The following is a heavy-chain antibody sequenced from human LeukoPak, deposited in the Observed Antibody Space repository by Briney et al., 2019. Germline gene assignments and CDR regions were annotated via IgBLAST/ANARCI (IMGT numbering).Heavy chain of an antibody. CDR2: IYYSGST. CDR3: ARDRPRNNHYYHMNWFDP. D-gene: IGHD3-22*01. V-gene: IGHV4-39*07. Sequence: SETLSLTCTVSGGSISSSSYYWGWIRQPPGKGLEWIGSIYYSGSTYYNPSLKSRVTISVDTSKNQFSLKLSSVTAADTAVYYCARDRPRNNHYYHMNWFDPWGQGTLVTVSS. CDR1: GGSISSSSYY. J-gene: IGHJ5*02.